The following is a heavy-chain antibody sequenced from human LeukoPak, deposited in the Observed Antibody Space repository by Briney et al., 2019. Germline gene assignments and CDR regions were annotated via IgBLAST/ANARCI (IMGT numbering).Heavy chain of an antibody. J-gene: IGHJ6*02. V-gene: IGHV3-53*01. Sequence: GGSLRLSCAASGFTFSRYAMSWVRQAPGKGLEWVSVIYSGGSTYYADSVKGRFTISRDNSKNTLYLQMNSLRAEDTAVYYCARGPLYYYYYGMDVWGQGTTVTVSS. CDR3: ARGPLYYYYYGMDV. CDR1: GFTFSRYA. CDR2: IYSGGST.